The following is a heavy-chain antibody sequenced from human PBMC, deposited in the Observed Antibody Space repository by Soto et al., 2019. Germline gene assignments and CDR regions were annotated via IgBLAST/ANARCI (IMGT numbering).Heavy chain of an antibody. V-gene: IGHV3-74*01. Sequence: EVQLVESGGGLVQPGGSLRLSCAASGFTFSRDWMHWVRQSPGKGLVWVSRIKGDGTITNYADSVKGRFTTSRDNAKNTVYLQLNSLTTEDTAVYYCARGGLGNYYNSYWGKGTLVTVSS. CDR3: ARGGLGNYYNSY. CDR2: IKGDGTIT. J-gene: IGHJ4*02. D-gene: IGHD3-10*01. CDR1: GFTFSRDW.